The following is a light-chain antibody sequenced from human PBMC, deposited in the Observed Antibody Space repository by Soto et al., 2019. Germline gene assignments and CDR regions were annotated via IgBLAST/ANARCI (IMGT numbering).Light chain of an antibody. CDR2: GTS. Sequence: EIVLTHSPGTLSLSPGERATLSCRASQSIDSSYVAWYRQKPGQAPTLLIYGTSRRATGVSDRFSGSGSGTDFTLSISRLEPKDFAVYFCQLAGTFGPGAKVEVK. CDR3: QLAGT. J-gene: IGKJ3*01. V-gene: IGKV3-20*01. CDR1: QSIDSSY.